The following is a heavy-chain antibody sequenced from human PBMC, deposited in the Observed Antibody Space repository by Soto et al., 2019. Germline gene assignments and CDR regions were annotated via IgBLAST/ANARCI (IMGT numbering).Heavy chain of an antibody. Sequence: PSETLSLTCTVSGGSISSYYWSWIRQPPGKGLEWIGYIYYSGSTYYNPSLKSRVTISVDTSKNQFSLKLSSVTAADTAVYYCARVPMTTVTLIDYWGQGTLVTVSS. D-gene: IGHD4-17*01. J-gene: IGHJ4*02. CDR1: GGSISSYY. V-gene: IGHV4-59*08. CDR2: IYYSGST. CDR3: ARVPMTTVTLIDY.